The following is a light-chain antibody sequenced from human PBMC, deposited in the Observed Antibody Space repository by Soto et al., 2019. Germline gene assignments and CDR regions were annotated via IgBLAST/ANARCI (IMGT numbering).Light chain of an antibody. CDR1: QSISSY. CDR2: GAS. Sequence: DIQMTQSPSSLSASVGDRVTITCRASQSISSYLNWYQQKPGKAPKLLIYGASSLQSGVPSRFSGSGSGTDFTLTISSLQPEAFATSYCQQSYSVYRTFGQGTKVDIK. V-gene: IGKV1-39*01. J-gene: IGKJ1*01. CDR3: QQSYSVYRT.